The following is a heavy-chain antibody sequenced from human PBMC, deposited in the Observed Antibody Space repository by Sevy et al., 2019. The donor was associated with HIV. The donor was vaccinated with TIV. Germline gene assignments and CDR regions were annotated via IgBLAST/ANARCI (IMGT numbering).Heavy chain of an antibody. V-gene: IGHV1-2*02. CDR2: TNPNDGVT. D-gene: IGHD1-1*01. CDR1: GYTVTDYY. CDR3: ARVTTMPTSDLYGMDV. Sequence: ASVKVSCKASGYTVTDYYIHWVRQAPGQGLEWMAWTNPNDGVTNYAQRFQGGVTVTRDTSISTAYMELRRLRSDDTAIYYCARVTTMPTSDLYGMDVWGQGTTVTVSS. J-gene: IGHJ6*02.